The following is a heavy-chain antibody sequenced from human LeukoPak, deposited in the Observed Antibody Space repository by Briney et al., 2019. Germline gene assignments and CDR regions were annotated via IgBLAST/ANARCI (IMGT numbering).Heavy chain of an antibody. CDR3: AEYSSRVSAFDI. CDR2: IIPIFGIA. V-gene: IGHV1-69*04. CDR1: GGTFSSYA. J-gene: IGHJ3*02. Sequence: AVKVSCKASGGTFSSYAISWVRQAPGQGLEWMGRIIPIFGIANYAQTFQGRVTITADKTTSTAYMELSSLRSEDTAVYYCAEYSSRVSAFDIWGQGTMVTVSS. D-gene: IGHD6-13*01.